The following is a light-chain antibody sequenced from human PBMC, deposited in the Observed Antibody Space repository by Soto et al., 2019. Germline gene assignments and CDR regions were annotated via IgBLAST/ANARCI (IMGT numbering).Light chain of an antibody. CDR2: GAS. CDR1: QTVSSSY. Sequence: EIVLTQSPGTLSLSPGERATLSCRASQTVSSSYLAWYQQKPGQAPRLLIYGASSRDTGIPDRISGSGSGTDFTLTISRLEPEDFAVYFCQQYGSSPLTFGGGTKVEIK. CDR3: QQYGSSPLT. J-gene: IGKJ4*01. V-gene: IGKV3-20*01.